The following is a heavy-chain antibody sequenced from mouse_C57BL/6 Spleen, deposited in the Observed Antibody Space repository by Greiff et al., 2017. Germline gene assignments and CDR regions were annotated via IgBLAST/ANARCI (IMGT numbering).Heavy chain of an antibody. CDR3: ARSCYYGTDYFDY. CDR2: IHPNSGST. V-gene: IGHV1-64*01. CDR1: GYTFTSYW. D-gene: IGHD2-1*01. J-gene: IGHJ2*01. Sequence: QVQLQQPGAELVKPGASVKLSCKASGYTFTSYWMHWVKQRPGQGLEWIGMIHPNSGSTNYNEKFKSKATLTVDKSSSTAYMQLSSLTSEDSAVYYCARSCYYGTDYFDYWGQGTTLTVSS.